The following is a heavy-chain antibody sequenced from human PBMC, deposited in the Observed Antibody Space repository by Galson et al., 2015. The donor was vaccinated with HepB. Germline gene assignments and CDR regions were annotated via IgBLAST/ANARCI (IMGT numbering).Heavy chain of an antibody. V-gene: IGHV3-7*01. D-gene: IGHD2-21*01. J-gene: IGHJ5*02. CDR2: IKQDGSKI. CDR3: ARAVGGADCS. Sequence: SLRLSCAASGFTFSSHWLSWVRQAPGKGLEWVANIKQDGSKIYYVDSVKGRFTISRDNAKNSLYLQMNSLRVDDTAVYYCARAVGGADCSWGQGTLVTVSS. CDR1: GFTFSSHW.